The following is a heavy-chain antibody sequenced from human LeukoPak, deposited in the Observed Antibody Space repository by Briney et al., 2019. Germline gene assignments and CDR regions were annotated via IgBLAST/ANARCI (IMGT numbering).Heavy chain of an antibody. CDR1: GFTFSSYE. J-gene: IGHJ4*02. V-gene: IGHV3-48*03. CDR3: AKDATPGSSIWDHFDS. D-gene: IGHD2-15*01. Sequence: GGSVRRSGSASGFTFSSYEMNWIPQAPGKGLEWGSYISSSGSTIYYAHSVKGRFTISRDNAKNSLYLQMNSLRVEDTAIYFCAKDATPGSSIWDHFDSWGQGTLVTVSS. CDR2: ISSSGSTI.